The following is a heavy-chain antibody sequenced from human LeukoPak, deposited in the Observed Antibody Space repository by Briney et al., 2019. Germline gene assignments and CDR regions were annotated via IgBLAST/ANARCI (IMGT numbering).Heavy chain of an antibody. CDR1: GGSVSSGSYY. J-gene: IGHJ6*02. Sequence: SETLSLTCTVSGGSVSSGSYYWSWIRQPPGKGLEWIGYIYYSGSTNYNPSLKSRVTISVDTSKNQFSLKLSSVTAADTAVYYCARDEATVTRYYYYYSGMDVWGHGTTVTVSS. V-gene: IGHV4-61*01. CDR3: ARDEATVTRYYYYYSGMDV. CDR2: IYYSGST. D-gene: IGHD4-17*01.